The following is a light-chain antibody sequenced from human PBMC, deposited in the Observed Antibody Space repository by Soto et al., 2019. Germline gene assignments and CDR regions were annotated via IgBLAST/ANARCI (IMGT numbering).Light chain of an antibody. CDR1: QSVSSN. J-gene: IGKJ2*01. CDR3: HQYNSWPYT. CDR2: GAS. V-gene: IGKV3-15*01. Sequence: EIMMTQSPASLSLSPGERATLSCRASQSVSSNLAWYQQKPGRTPRLLIYGASTRATAVPDRFSVILSWTELTLTISSLQPEDLSVHYCHQYNSWPYTFGQGTKVDIK.